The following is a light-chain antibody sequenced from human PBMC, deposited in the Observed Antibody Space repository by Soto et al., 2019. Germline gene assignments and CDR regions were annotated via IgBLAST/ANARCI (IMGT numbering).Light chain of an antibody. CDR2: GAS. Sequence: EVELTQSPGTLSLSPGERATLACRASQSVSNNYLAWYQQKPGQAPRLLVYGASTRAAGIPDRFSGSGSGTDFTLTISRLEPEDVAVYYCQLFGTSLRFTFGPGTKVDVK. V-gene: IGKV3-20*01. CDR3: QLFGTSLRFT. J-gene: IGKJ3*01. CDR1: QSVSNNY.